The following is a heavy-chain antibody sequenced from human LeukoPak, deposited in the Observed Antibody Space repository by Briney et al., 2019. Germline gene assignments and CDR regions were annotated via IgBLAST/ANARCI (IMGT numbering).Heavy chain of an antibody. V-gene: IGHV3-23*01. Sequence: GSLRISCASSGFTLSRYALSWVRQAPGKGLEWVSGISGSGDSTYYADSVKGRFTISRDNSKNTLHLQVNSLRAEDTAVYYCTKRHSYESRGWFDHWGQGTLVTVSS. D-gene: IGHD3-22*01. CDR2: ISGSGDST. CDR3: TKRHSYESRGWFDH. CDR1: GFTLSRYA. J-gene: IGHJ5*02.